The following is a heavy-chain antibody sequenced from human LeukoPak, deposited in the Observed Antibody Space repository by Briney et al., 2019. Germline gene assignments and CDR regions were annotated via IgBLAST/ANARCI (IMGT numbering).Heavy chain of an antibody. CDR3: ASVPEGDGYDN. CDR1: GFTFSSYS. V-gene: IGHV3-21*01. Sequence: GGSLRLSCAASGFTFSSYSMNWVRQAPGKGLELVSSISSSSSYIYYADSVKGRFTISRDNATNSPYLQMTSLRAEDTAVYYCASVPEGDGYDNWGQGTLVTVSS. D-gene: IGHD5-24*01. CDR2: ISSSSSYI. J-gene: IGHJ4*02.